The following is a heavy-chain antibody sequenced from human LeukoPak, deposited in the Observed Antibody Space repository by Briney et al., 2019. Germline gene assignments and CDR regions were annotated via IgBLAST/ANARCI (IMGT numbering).Heavy chain of an antibody. V-gene: IGHV3-11*04. CDR1: GFTFSDYY. CDR2: ISSSSSTI. CDR3: ARGGGVSRYSRSYDAFDI. Sequence: GGSLRLSCAASGFTFSDYYMSWIRQAPGKGLEWVSYISSSSSTIYYADSVKGRFTISRDNAKNSLYLQMNSLRAEDTAVYYCARGGGVSRYSRSYDAFDIWGQGTMVTVSS. J-gene: IGHJ3*02. D-gene: IGHD1-26*01.